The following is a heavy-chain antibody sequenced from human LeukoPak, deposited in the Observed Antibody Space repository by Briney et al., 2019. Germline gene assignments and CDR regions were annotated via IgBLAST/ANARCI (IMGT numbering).Heavy chain of an antibody. CDR1: GGSFSGYY. J-gene: IGHJ4*02. CDR2: INHRGST. V-gene: IGHV4-34*01. Sequence: SETLSPTCAIYGGSFSGYYWSWIRQPPGKGLEWIGEINHRGSTNYNPSLKSRVTISVDTSKNQFSMKLSSVTAADTAVYYCARAGDNSGYSDYWGQGILVTVSS. D-gene: IGHD3-22*01. CDR3: ARAGDNSGYSDY.